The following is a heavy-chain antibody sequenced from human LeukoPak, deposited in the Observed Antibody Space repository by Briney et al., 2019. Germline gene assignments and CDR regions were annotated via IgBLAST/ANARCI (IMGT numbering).Heavy chain of an antibody. CDR3: ARVFGGRGTKFDY. D-gene: IGHD1-14*01. J-gene: IGHJ4*02. Sequence: SETLSLTCTVSGGSTSSYYWSWIRQPPGKGLEWIGYIYYSGSTNYNPSLKSRVTISVDTSKNQFSLKLSSVTAADTAVYYCARVFGGRGTKFDYWGQGTLVTVSS. CDR2: IYYSGST. CDR1: GGSTSSYY. V-gene: IGHV4-59*01.